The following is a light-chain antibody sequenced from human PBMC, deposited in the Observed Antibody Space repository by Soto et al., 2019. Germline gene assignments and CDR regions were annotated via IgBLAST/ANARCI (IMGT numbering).Light chain of an antibody. CDR2: DVS. J-gene: IGLJ1*01. Sequence: QSALTQPASVSGSPGQSITISCTGTSSDVGGYNYVSWYQQHPGKAPKLMIYDVSNRPSGVSNRFSGSKSGNTASLTISGLQALDEADYYCSSYTSSSTLLYVFGTGTKVTVL. V-gene: IGLV2-14*01. CDR3: SSYTSSSTLLYV. CDR1: SSDVGGYNY.